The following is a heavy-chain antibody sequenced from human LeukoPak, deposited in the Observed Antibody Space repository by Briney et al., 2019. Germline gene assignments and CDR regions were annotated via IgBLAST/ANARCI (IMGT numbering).Heavy chain of an antibody. CDR3: ARARLTLAREVIIKADY. CDR1: GFSFSTYR. CDR2: IKQDGSEK. Sequence: GGSLRLSCAASGFSFSTYRMSWVRQAPGKGLQWVANIKQDGSEKNYVDSVKGRFTISRDNAKNSLYLQMNSLRAEDTAVYYCARARLTLAREVIIKADYWGQGILVTVSS. J-gene: IGHJ4*02. D-gene: IGHD3-10*01. V-gene: IGHV3-7*03.